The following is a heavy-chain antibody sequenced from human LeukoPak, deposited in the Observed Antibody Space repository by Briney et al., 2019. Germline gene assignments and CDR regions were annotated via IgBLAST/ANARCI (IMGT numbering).Heavy chain of an antibody. J-gene: IGHJ4*02. CDR3: ATDRLVLRYFDWLFDY. CDR1: GYTLTELS. CDR2: FDPEDGET. V-gene: IGHV1-24*01. Sequence: ASVKVSCKVSGYTLTELSMHWVRQAPGKGLEWMGGFDPEDGETIYAQKFQGRVTMTEDTSTDTAYMELSSLRSEDTAVYYCATDRLVLRYFDWLFDYWGQGTLVTVSS. D-gene: IGHD3-9*01.